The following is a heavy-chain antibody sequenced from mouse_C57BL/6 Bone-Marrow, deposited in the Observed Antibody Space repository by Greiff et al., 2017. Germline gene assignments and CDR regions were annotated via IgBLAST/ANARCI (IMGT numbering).Heavy chain of an antibody. V-gene: IGHV1-19*01. J-gene: IGHJ3*01. D-gene: IGHD1-1*01. CDR3: GHYYGSSYEFAY. CDR1: GYTFTDYY. Sequence: VHVKQSGPVLVKPGASVKMSCKASGYTFTDYYMNWVKQSHGKSLEWIGVINPYNGGTSYNQKFKGKATLTVDKSSSTAYMELNSLTSEDSAVYYCGHYYGSSYEFAYWGQGTLVTVSA. CDR2: INPYNGGT.